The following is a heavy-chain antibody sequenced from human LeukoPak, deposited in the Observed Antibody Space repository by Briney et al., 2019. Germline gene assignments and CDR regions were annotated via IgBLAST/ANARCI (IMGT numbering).Heavy chain of an antibody. V-gene: IGHV3-48*03. CDR2: ISSSGSTI. CDR1: GFTLSSYE. J-gene: IGHJ4*02. CDR3: AKDGLYFDY. Sequence: GGSLRLSCAASGFTLSSYEMNWVRQALGKGLEWVSYISSSGSTIYYADSVKGRFTISRDNAKNSLYLQMNSLRAEDTAVYYCAKDGLYFDYWGQGTLVTVSS.